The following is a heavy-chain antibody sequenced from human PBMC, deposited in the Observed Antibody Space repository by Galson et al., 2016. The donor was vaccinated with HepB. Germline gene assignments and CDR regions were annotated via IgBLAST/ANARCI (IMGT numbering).Heavy chain of an antibody. CDR1: GFTFSSYG. J-gene: IGHJ5*02. CDR3: ASEHDHTYWFDP. V-gene: IGHV3-33*01. Sequence: SLRLSCAASGFTFSSYGMHWVRQAPGKGLEWVAVIWYDGSNKYYADSVKGRFTISRDNSKNTLYLQMSSLRSEDTAMYYCASEHDHTYWFDPWGQGTLVTVSS. CDR2: IWYDGSNK. D-gene: IGHD1-14*01.